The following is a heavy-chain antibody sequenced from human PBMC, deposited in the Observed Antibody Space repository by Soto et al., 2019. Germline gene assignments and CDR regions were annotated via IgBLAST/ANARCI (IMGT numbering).Heavy chain of an antibody. CDR3: ARDGDPGYSFWSGPLGGGRFDP. V-gene: IGHV1-69*12. CDR2: IVPLFGTA. D-gene: IGHD3-3*01. CDR1: GGTFGNTA. J-gene: IGHJ5*02. Sequence: QVQLVQSGAEVKEPGSSVNVSCKTSGGTFGNTAVTWVRQVPGQGLEWIGGIVPLFGTANYAQKFRGRVMITADESTRTGYMDLSSLRSDGTAIYYCARDGDPGYSFWSGPLGGGRFDPWGQGTLVTVSS.